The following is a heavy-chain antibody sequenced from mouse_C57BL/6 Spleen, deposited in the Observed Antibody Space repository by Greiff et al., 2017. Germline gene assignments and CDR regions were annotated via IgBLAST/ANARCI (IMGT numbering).Heavy chain of an antibody. D-gene: IGHD1-1*01. J-gene: IGHJ1*03. Sequence: QVQLKESGPGLVQPSQSLSITCTVSGFSLTSYGVHWVRQSPGKGLEWLGVIWSGGSTDYNAAFISRLSISKDNSKSQVFFKMNSLQADDTAIYYCARSNYYGSSGVWYFDVWGTGTTVTVSS. V-gene: IGHV2-2*01. CDR2: IWSGGST. CDR3: ARSNYYGSSGVWYFDV. CDR1: GFSLTSYG.